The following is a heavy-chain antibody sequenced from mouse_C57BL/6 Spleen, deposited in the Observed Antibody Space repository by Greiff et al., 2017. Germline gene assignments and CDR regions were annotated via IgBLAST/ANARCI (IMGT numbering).Heavy chain of an antibody. CDR2: IDPSDSYT. Sequence: VQLQQPGAELVKPGASVKLSCKASGYTFTSYWMQWVKQRPGQGLEWIGEIDPSDSYTNYNQKFKGKATLTVDTSSSTAYMQLSSLTSEDSAVYYCARSSNYVEDYWGQGTSVTVSS. V-gene: IGHV1-50*01. CDR3: ARSSNYVEDY. CDR1: GYTFTSYW. J-gene: IGHJ4*01. D-gene: IGHD2-5*01.